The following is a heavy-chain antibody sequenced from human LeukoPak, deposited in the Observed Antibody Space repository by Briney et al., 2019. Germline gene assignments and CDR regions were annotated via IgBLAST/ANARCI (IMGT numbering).Heavy chain of an antibody. V-gene: IGHV1-18*04. D-gene: IGHD5-18*01. CDR1: GYTFTSYG. CDR2: ISTYNGNK. J-gene: IGHJ4*02. CDR3: ARRGGQLWPLDY. Sequence: ASVKVSCKTSGYTFTSYGISWVRQAPGQGLESMGWISTYNGNKNYAQKLQGRVTMTTDTSTTTAYMELRSLRSDDSAVYYCARRGGQLWPLDYWGQGTLVTVSS.